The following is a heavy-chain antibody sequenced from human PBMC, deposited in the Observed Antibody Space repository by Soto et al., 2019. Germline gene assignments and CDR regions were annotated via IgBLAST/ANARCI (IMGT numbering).Heavy chain of an antibody. CDR1: GFTFSSYW. V-gene: IGHV3-74*01. Sequence: VGSLRLSCAASGFTFSSYWMHWVRQAPGKGLVWVSRINSDGSSTSYADSVKGRFTISRDNAKNTLYLQMNSLRAEDTAVYYCARGEMAKIWPFGYWGQGTLVTVSS. D-gene: IGHD5-12*01. CDR2: INSDGSST. J-gene: IGHJ4*02. CDR3: ARGEMAKIWPFGY.